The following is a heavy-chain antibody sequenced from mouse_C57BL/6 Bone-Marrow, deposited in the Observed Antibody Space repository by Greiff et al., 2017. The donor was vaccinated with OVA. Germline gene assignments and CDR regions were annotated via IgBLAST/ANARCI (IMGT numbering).Heavy chain of an antibody. J-gene: IGHJ3*01. Sequence: QVQLQQPGAELVKPGASVTMSCKASGYTFTSYWITWVKQRPGQGLEWIGDLYPGSGSTNYNEKFKSKATLTVDTSSRTAYMQLSSLTSEDSAVYCGERGGVYYGYDETWFAGWGQGTLVTVSA. CDR2: LYPGSGST. V-gene: IGHV1-55*01. CDR3: ERGGVYYGYDETWFAG. CDR1: GYTFTSYW. D-gene: IGHD2-2*01.